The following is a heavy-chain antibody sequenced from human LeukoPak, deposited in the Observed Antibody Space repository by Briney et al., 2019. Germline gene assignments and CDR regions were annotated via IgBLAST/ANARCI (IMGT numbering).Heavy chain of an antibody. J-gene: IGHJ4*02. Sequence: GGSLRLSCAASGFTFSNYAMSWVRQAPGKGLEWVSVISGSGGSTYYADSVEGRFTVSRDNSKNALYLQMNSLRAEDTALYYCARDDMTLSYYFDYWGQGTLVTVSS. CDR2: ISGSGGST. CDR1: GFTFSNYA. V-gene: IGHV3-23*01. CDR3: ARDDMTLSYYFDY.